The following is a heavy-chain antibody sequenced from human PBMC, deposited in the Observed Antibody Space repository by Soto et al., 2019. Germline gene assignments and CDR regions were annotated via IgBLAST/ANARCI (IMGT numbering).Heavy chain of an antibody. V-gene: IGHV3-15*01. D-gene: IGHD2-15*01. Sequence: GGSLRLSCAASGFTFSNAWMSWVRQAPGKGLEWVGRIKSKTDGGTTDYAAPVKGRFTISRDDSKNTLYLQMNSLKTEDTAVYYCTTEGHIVVVVAATKELKDAFDIWGQGTMVTVSS. CDR3: TTEGHIVVVVAATKELKDAFDI. CDR1: GFTFSNAW. CDR2: IKSKTDGGTT. J-gene: IGHJ3*02.